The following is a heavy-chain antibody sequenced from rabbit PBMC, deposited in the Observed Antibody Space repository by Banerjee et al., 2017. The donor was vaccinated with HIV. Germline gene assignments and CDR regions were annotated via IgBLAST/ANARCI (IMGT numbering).Heavy chain of an antibody. CDR2: IYAGTSGHT. D-gene: IGHD2-1*01. Sequence: QEQLEESGGDLVKPEGSLTLTCKASGFDFSTYGVNWVRQAPGKGLEWIACIYAGTSGHTYYASWAKGRFTISKTSSTTVTLQMTSLTAADTATYFCARNIDDMNLWGPGTLVTVS. CDR1: GFDFSTYG. J-gene: IGHJ4*01. CDR3: ARNIDDMNL. V-gene: IGHV1S45*01.